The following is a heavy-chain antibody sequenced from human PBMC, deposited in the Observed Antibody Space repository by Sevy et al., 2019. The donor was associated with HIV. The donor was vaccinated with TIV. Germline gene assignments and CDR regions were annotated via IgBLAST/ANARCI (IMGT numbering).Heavy chain of an antibody. V-gene: IGHV3-23*01. CDR1: GFTFSSYA. CDR2: IRGSGGST. Sequence: GGSLRLSCAASGFTFSSYAMSWVRKAPGKGLEWVSTIRGSGGSTYYADSVKGRFTISRDNSKNTLYLQMNSLRAEDTAVYYCHGDYDSSQLASYYYYGMDVWGQGTTVTVSS. D-gene: IGHD3-22*01. CDR3: HGDYDSSQLASYYYYGMDV. J-gene: IGHJ6*02.